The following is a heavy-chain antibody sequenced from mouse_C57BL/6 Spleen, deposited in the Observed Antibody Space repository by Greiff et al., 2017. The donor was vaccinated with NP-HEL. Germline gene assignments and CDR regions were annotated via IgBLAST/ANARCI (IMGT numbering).Heavy chain of an antibody. CDR2: IDPSDSYT. D-gene: IGHD1-1*01. V-gene: IGHV1-69*01. Sequence: QVQLQQSGAELVMPGASVKLSCKASGYTFTSYWMHWVKQRPGQGLEWIGEIDPSDSYTNYNQKFKGKSTLTVDKSSSTAYMQLSSLTSEDSAVYYCARGGGSRDAMDYWGQGTSVTVSS. CDR1: GYTFTSYW. CDR3: ARGGGSRDAMDY. J-gene: IGHJ4*01.